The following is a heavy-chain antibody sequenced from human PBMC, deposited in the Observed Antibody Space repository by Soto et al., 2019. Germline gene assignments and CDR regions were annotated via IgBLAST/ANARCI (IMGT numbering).Heavy chain of an antibody. CDR3: ARDHYYGSGSYYDDLGPPDY. D-gene: IGHD3-10*01. CDR1: GFTFSSYA. J-gene: IGHJ4*02. CDR2: ISYDGSNK. V-gene: IGHV3-30-3*01. Sequence: PGGSLRLSCAASGFTFSSYAMHWVRQAPGKGLEWVAVISYDGSNKYYADSVKGRFTISRDNSKNTLYLQMNSLRAEDTAVYYCARDHYYGSGSYYDDLGPPDYWGQGTLVTVSS.